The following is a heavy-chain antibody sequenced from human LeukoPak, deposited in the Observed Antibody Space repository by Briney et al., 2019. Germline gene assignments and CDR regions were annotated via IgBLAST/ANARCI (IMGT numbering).Heavy chain of an antibody. CDR1: GYTFTSYY. D-gene: IGHD2-2*01. Sequence: GASVKVSCKASGYTFTSYYMHWVRQAPGQGLEWMGITNPSGGSTSYAQKFQGRVTMTRDTSTSTVYMELSSLRSEDTAVYYCAVGYCSSTSCHDAFDIWGQGTMVTVSS. CDR2: TNPSGGST. V-gene: IGHV1-46*01. CDR3: AVGYCSSTSCHDAFDI. J-gene: IGHJ3*02.